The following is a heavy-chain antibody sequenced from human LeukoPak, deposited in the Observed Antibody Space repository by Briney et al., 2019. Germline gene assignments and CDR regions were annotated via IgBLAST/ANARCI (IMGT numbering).Heavy chain of an antibody. J-gene: IGHJ3*02. CDR1: GFTFSSYA. V-gene: IGHV3-23*01. CDR3: ANIVVVPAAIGYDAFDI. Sequence: AGGSLRLSCAASGFTFSSYAMSWVRQAPGKGLEWVSAISGSGGSTYYADSVKGRFTTSRDNSKNTLYLQMNSLRAEDTAVYYCANIVVVPAAIGYDAFDIWGQGTMVTVSS. D-gene: IGHD2-2*01. CDR2: ISGSGGST.